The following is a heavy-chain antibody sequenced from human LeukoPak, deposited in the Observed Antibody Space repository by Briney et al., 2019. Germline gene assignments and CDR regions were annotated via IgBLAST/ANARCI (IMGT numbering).Heavy chain of an antibody. V-gene: IGHV3-13*01. J-gene: IGHJ5*02. Sequence: GGSLRLSCVASGFTFNNHEMNWVRQAPGKGLEWVSAIGTAGDTYYPGSVKGRFTISRENAKNSLYLQMNSLRAGDTAVYYCARARGGSNWFDPWGQGTLVTVSS. D-gene: IGHD5-12*01. CDR3: ARARGGSNWFDP. CDR1: GFTFNNHE. CDR2: IGTAGDT.